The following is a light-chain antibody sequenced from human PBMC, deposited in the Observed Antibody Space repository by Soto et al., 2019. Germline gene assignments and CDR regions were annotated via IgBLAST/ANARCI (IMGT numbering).Light chain of an antibody. CDR1: SSDVGGYNY. Sequence: QSVLTQPASVSGSPGQSITISCTGTSSDVGGYNYVSWYQQHPGKAPKLMIYEVSNRPSGVSNRFSGSKSGNTASLTISGLQAEDEADYYCSSYTGSSTLVVFGTGTKVTVL. CDR2: EVS. CDR3: SSYTGSSTLVV. V-gene: IGLV2-14*01. J-gene: IGLJ1*01.